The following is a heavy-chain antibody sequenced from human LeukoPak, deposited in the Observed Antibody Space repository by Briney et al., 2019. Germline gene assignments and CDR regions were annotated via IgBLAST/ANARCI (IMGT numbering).Heavy chain of an antibody. V-gene: IGHV4-34*01. CDR2: INHRGST. CDR3: AREGRRGFGSCWPQGNDY. Sequence: SETLSLTCAVYGGSFSGYYWRWVRQPPGKGLEWLGEINHRGSTNYNPSLTSRVTISVDTSKNQFSLKLSSVTAADTAVYYCAREGRRGFGSCWPQGNDYWGQGTLVTVSS. D-gene: IGHD6-19*01. J-gene: IGHJ4*02. CDR1: GGSFSGYY.